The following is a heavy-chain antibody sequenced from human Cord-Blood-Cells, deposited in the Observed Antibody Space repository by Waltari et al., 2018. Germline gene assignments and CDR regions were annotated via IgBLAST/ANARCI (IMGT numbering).Heavy chain of an antibody. D-gene: IGHD2-8*01. Sequence: QLQLQESGPGLVKPSETLSLTCTVSGGSISSSSYYWGWIRQPPGKGLEWIGSIYYSGSTYYNPSLKRRVTISVDTSKNQFSPKLSSVTAADTAVYYCARVTPTVYAIGAFDIWGQGTMVTVSS. V-gene: IGHV4-39*01. CDR3: ARVTPTVYAIGAFDI. CDR2: IYYSGST. CDR1: GGSISSSSYY. J-gene: IGHJ3*02.